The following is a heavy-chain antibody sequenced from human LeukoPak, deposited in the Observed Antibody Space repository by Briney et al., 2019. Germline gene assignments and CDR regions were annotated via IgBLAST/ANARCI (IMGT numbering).Heavy chain of an antibody. CDR1: AGSISSGDYY. CDR2: IYSPGTN. CDR3: ARGIGTSYDSSRDAFDM. D-gene: IGHD3-22*01. Sequence: SETLSLTCTVSAGSISSGDYYGSWIRQPAGKGLEWIGRIYSPGTNYNYNPSLKSRVTISIDTSKNQFSLKLTSVTAADTAVYYCARGIGTSYDSSRDAFDMWGQGTMVTVSS. J-gene: IGHJ3*02. V-gene: IGHV4-61*02.